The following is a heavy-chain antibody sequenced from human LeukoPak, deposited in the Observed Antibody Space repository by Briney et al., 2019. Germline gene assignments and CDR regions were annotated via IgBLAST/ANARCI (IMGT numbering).Heavy chain of an antibody. V-gene: IGHV4-39*07. CDR2: IHYSGST. J-gene: IGHJ6*03. CDR1: GGSISSSSYY. Sequence: SETLSLICTVSGGSISSSSYYWGWMRQPPGKGLEWIGSIHYSGSTNYNPSLKSRVTISVDTSKNQFSLKLSSVTAADTAVYYCARGYCSGGSCYSYYYYNYMDVWGKGTTVTVSS. D-gene: IGHD2-15*01. CDR3: ARGYCSGGSCYSYYYYNYMDV.